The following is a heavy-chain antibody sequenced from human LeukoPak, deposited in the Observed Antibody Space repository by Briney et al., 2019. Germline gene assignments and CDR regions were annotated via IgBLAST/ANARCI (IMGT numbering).Heavy chain of an antibody. J-gene: IGHJ5*02. CDR1: GGSISTYY. CDR3: ARDKAHSYGRYFDP. V-gene: IGHV4-59*01. Sequence: SETLSLTCSVAGGSISTYYWNWIRQTPGKGLEWVGHISNGNTDYNPSLKSRVTISVDTSKNQFSLRLTSVTAADTAVYYCARDKAHSYGRYFDPWGQGALVIVSS. D-gene: IGHD5-18*01. CDR2: ISNGNT.